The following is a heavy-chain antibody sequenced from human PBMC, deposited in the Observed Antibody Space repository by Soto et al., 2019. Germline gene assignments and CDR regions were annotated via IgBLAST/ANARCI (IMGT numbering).Heavy chain of an antibody. CDR2: ISGGGTST. CDR1: GFTFDSYA. Sequence: GSLRLSCVASGFTFDSYAMNWIRQAPGKGLEWVSVISGGGTSTYYAYSAKGRFTVSRDNSKNTMYLQMNRLSAADTGVYNCTKERFLYDFGIVTPAPLIGMAVRGQATSVTVS. V-gene: IGHV3-23*01. J-gene: IGHJ6*02. CDR3: TKERFLYDFGIVTPAPLIGMAV. D-gene: IGHD3-3*01.